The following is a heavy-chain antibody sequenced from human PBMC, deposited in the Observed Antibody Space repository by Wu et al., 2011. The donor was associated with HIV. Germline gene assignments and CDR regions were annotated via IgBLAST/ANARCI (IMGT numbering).Heavy chain of an antibody. V-gene: IGHV1-46*01. CDR1: GYSFTRYY. CDR2: VNPGADTR. J-gene: IGHJ4*02. D-gene: IGHD2-15*01. Sequence: QVQLMQSGAEVKEPGASVKVSCKASGYSFTRYYVHWVRQTPGQGLEWMGIVNPGADTRTYTQKFRDRVTMTWDTSTSTLYMELSSLRSEDTAIYYCATDRSGGLDFWGQGTPVSVSS. CDR3: ATDRSGGLDF.